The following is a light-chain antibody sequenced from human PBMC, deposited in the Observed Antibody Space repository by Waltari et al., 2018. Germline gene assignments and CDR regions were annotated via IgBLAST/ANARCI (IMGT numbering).Light chain of an antibody. J-gene: IGKJ5*01. Sequence: EVVLTQSPGTLSVSPGDSATLSCTVSQTIFAKFIGWYQQRPGQPPRLVMSGATTRATGIPDRFSGSGSGTDYTLTISRVEPEDFAVYYCQQFGSSPITFGRGTRLEIK. CDR2: GAT. CDR1: QTIFAKF. CDR3: QQFGSSPIT. V-gene: IGKV3-20*01.